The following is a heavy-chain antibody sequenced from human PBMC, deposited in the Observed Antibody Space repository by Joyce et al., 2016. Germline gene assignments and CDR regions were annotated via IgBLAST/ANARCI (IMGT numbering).Heavy chain of an antibody. CDR3: TNFGGNSFGDY. CDR1: GFNFHNAW. CDR2: IESKAHGGTT. V-gene: IGHV3-15*04. D-gene: IGHD4-23*01. Sequence: EVQLVESGGGLVKPGESLRLSCAGSGFNFHNAWMSWVRQAPGKGLGWVGRIESKAHGGTTDYAAPVKGRFAISRDDSKYTLYLQMNSLKTEDTALYYCTNFGGNSFGDYWGQGALVTVSS. J-gene: IGHJ4*02.